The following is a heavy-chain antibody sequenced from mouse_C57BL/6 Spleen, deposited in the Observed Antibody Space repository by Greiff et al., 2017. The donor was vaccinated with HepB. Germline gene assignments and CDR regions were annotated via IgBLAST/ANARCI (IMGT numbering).Heavy chain of an antibody. CDR1: GYNFTSYG. CDR2: IYPRSGNT. Sequence: VQLQQSGAELARPGASVKLSCKASGYNFTSYGISWVKQRTGQGLEWIGEIYPRSGNTYYNEKFKGKATLTADKSSSTAYMALRSLTSEDSAVYFCAKKNDYTWFAYWGQGTLVTVSA. CDR3: AKKNDYTWFAY. D-gene: IGHD2-4*01. J-gene: IGHJ3*01. V-gene: IGHV1-81*01.